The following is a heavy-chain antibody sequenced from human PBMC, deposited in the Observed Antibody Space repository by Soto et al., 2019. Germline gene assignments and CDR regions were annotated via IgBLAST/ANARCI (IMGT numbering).Heavy chain of an antibody. V-gene: IGHV4-34*01. J-gene: IGHJ1*01. CDR1: GGSFSGYY. CDR3: ARGPYDSSGYYYREVYFQH. D-gene: IGHD3-22*01. Sequence: PSETLSLTCAVYGGSFSGYYWSWIRQPPGKGLEWIGEINHSGSTNYNPSLKSRVTISVDTSKNQLSLKLSSVTAADTAVYYCARGPYDSSGYYYREVYFQHWGQGTLVTVSS. CDR2: INHSGST.